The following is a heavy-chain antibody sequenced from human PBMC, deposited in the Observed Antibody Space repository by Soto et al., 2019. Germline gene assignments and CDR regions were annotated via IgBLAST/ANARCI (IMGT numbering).Heavy chain of an antibody. CDR3: GKERRGSGWSVCNF. D-gene: IGHD6-19*01. Sequence: PGGSLRLSCAASGFTFRDYAMNWVRLSPGKGLEWVSDISGNGNSARYADSVKGRFTISRDNTKDTLYLKMNSLRVDDTAVYYCGKERRGSGWSVCNFWGQGGLVTVSS. J-gene: IGHJ4*02. CDR2: ISGNGNSA. CDR1: GFTFRDYA. V-gene: IGHV3-23*01.